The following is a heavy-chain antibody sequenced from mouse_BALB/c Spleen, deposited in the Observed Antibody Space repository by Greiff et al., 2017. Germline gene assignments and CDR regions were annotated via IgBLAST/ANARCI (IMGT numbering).Heavy chain of an antibody. CDR1: GYTFSSYW. Sequence: QVQLQQSGAELMKPGASVKISCKATGYTFSSYWIEWVKQRPGHGLEWIGEILPGSGSTNYNEKFKGKATFTADTSSNTAYMQLSSLTSEDSAVYYCARGGSNYAMDYWGQGTSVTVSS. CDR2: ILPGSGST. V-gene: IGHV1-9*01. J-gene: IGHJ4*01. CDR3: ARGGSNYAMDY. D-gene: IGHD1-1*02.